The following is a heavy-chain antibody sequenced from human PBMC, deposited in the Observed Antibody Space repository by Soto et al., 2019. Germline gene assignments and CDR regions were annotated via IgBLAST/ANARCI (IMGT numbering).Heavy chain of an antibody. Sequence: LGESLKISCKASGYSFSSYWINWVRQMPGKGLEWMGKIDPSDSYTNYSPSFQGHVSISADKSISTAYLQWSSLKASDTAMYYCARPGSRGGHNYDLWGQGTVVTVSS. J-gene: IGHJ4*02. CDR3: ARPGSRGGHNYDL. V-gene: IGHV5-10-1*01. CDR2: IDPSDSYT. D-gene: IGHD5-12*01. CDR1: GYSFSSYW.